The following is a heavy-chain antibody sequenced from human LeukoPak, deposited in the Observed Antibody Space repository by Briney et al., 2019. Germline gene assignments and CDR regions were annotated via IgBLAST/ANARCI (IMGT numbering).Heavy chain of an antibody. CDR2: ISFSGDNT. Sequence: PGGSLRLSSAASGFTFRDSAMTWVRQAPGKGLQWVSLISFSGDNTYYADSVKGRFTISRDNAKDTLYLQMNSLRAEDTAIYYCARDIELSTWGLGTTVTVSS. J-gene: IGHJ3*01. D-gene: IGHD3-16*02. V-gene: IGHV3-23*01. CDR1: GFTFRDSA. CDR3: ARDIELST.